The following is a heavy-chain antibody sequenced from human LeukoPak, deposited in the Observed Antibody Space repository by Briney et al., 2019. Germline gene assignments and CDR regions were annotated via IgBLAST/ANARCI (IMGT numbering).Heavy chain of an antibody. CDR3: AAGTRPGSCYLDV. CDR2: IYHSAST. J-gene: IGHJ6*03. D-gene: IGHD2-2*01. Sequence: SETLSLTCTVSGGSISSGGYYWSWIRQPPGKGLEWIVYIYHSASTYYNPSLKRRVTISVDRSKNQFSLMLSPVTAADTAVYYCAAGTRPGSCYLDVWGKGTTVTVSS. CDR1: GGSISSGGYY. V-gene: IGHV4-30-2*01.